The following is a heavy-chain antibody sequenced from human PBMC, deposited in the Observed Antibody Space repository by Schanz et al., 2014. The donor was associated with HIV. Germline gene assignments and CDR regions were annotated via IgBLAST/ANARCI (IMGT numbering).Heavy chain of an antibody. J-gene: IGHJ6*02. V-gene: IGHV3-21*01. CDR2: ISSSSSYT. CDR1: GFTFSSYA. Sequence: EVQLLESGGGLVQPGGSLRLSCAASGFTFSSYAMSWVRRAPGKGLEWVSSISSSSSYTYYADSVKGRVAISRDNAKNSLFLQMNSLRAEDTAVYYCANGGYCTSGICYTRGDGMDVWGQGTTVTVSS. CDR3: ANGGYCTSGICYTRGDGMDV. D-gene: IGHD2-8*01.